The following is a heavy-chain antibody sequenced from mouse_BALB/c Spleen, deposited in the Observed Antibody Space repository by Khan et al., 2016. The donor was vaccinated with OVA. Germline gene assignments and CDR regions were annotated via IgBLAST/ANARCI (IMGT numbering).Heavy chain of an antibody. CDR1: GYSFASYW. Sequence: IQLVQSGTVLARPGASVKMSCKASGYSFASYWIHWVQERPGQGLEWIGAIYPGISDTRYNQKFKGKAKLTAVTSASTAYMEVSSLTAEDSAVYYCTRSDESYYFDYWGQGTTLTVSS. CDR2: IYPGISDT. J-gene: IGHJ2*01. V-gene: IGHV1-5*01. CDR3: TRSDESYYFDY.